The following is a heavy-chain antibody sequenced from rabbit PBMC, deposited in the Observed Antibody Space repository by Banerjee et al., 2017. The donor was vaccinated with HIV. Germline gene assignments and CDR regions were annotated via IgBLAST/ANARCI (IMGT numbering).Heavy chain of an antibody. CDR1: GLDFSSYYY. CDR3: ARDLAGVIGWNFNF. CDR2: IYTGSGST. J-gene: IGHJ4*01. V-gene: IGHV1S40*01. D-gene: IGHD4-1*01. Sequence: QSLEESGGDLVKPGASLTLTCTASGLDFSSYYYMCWVRQAPGKGLEWIGCIYTGSGSTYYASWVNGRFTISSHNAQNTLYLQLNSLTAADTATYFCARDLAGVIGWNFNFWGPGTLVTVS.